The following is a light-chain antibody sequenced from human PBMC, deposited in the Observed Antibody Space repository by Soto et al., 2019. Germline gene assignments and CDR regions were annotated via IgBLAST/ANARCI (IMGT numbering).Light chain of an antibody. CDR3: QQYYSYHQT. J-gene: IGKJ1*01. Sequence: AIRMTQSPSSFSACTGDRVTITCRASQGISSYLAWYQQKPGKAPKLLIYAASTLQSGVPSRFSGSGSGTDFTLTISCLQSEDFATYYCQQYYSYHQTFGQGTKV. V-gene: IGKV1-8*01. CDR1: QGISSY. CDR2: AAS.